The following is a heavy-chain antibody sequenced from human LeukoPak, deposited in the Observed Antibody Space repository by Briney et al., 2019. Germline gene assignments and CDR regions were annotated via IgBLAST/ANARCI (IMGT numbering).Heavy chain of an antibody. Sequence: PGGSLRLSCVASGFKFDDYSTYWVRQVPGKGLEWVSGIHWNRGSIGYVDSVKGRFTISRDNAKNSLYLQMSSLRVEDTALYYCAKGAVYGLGSSPIDHWGRGTLVIVSS. CDR2: IHWNRGSI. CDR3: AKGAVYGLGSSPIDH. CDR1: GFKFDDYS. D-gene: IGHD3-10*01. J-gene: IGHJ4*02. V-gene: IGHV3-9*01.